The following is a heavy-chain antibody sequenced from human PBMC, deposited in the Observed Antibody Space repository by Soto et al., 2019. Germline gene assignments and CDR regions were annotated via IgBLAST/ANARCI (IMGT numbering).Heavy chain of an antibody. CDR1: GFTVSSNY. D-gene: IGHD3-3*01. Sequence: GGSLRLSCAASGFTVSSNYMSWVRQAPGKGLEWVSVIYSGGSTYYADSVKGRFTISRHNSKNTLYLQMNSLRAEDTAVYYWAREVPSTPLRFLEWSTPRVGWFDPWGQGTLVTVSS. J-gene: IGHJ5*02. CDR3: AREVPSTPLRFLEWSTPRVGWFDP. V-gene: IGHV3-53*04. CDR2: IYSGGST.